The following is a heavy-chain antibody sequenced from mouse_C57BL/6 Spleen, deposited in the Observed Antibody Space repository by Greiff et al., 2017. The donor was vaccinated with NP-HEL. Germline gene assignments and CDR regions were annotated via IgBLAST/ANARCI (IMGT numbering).Heavy chain of an antibody. J-gene: IGHJ3*01. CDR3: ARDTMVTTGVAY. V-gene: IGHV1-82*01. CDR2: IYPGDGDT. D-gene: IGHD2-2*01. Sequence: VQLQQSGPELVKPGASVKISCTASGYAFSSSWMNWVKQRPGKGLEWIGRIYPGDGDTNYNGKFKGKATLTADKSSSTAYMQLSSLTSEDSAVYFCARDTMVTTGVAYWGQGTLVTVSA. CDR1: GYAFSSSW.